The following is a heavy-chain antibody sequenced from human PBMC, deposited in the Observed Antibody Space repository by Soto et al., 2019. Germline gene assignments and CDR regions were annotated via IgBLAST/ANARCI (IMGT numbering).Heavy chain of an antibody. D-gene: IGHD2-15*01. CDR1: GFSLSTSGMR. CDR2: IDWDDDK. J-gene: IGHJ4*02. Sequence: ESGPTLVNPTQPLTLTWTFSGFSLSTSGMRVSWIRQPPGKALEWLARIDWDDDKFYNTSLKTRLTISKDSSKNQVVLTMTNMDPVDTATYYCARMFHCSGGTCPFDYWGQGALVTVSS. CDR3: ARMFHCSGGTCPFDY. V-gene: IGHV2-70*04.